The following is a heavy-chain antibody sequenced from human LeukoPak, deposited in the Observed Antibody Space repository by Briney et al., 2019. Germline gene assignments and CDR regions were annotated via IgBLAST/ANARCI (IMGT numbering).Heavy chain of an antibody. CDR2: IYHSGST. CDR3: ARDSLDAFDI. V-gene: IGHV4-30-2*01. J-gene: IGHJ3*02. Sequence: PSQTLSLTCTVSGGSISSGGYYWSWIRQPPGKGLEWIGYIYHSGSTYYNPSLKSRVTISVDRSKNQFSLKLSSVTAADTAVYYCARDSLDAFDIWGQGTMVTVSS. CDR1: GGSISSGGYY.